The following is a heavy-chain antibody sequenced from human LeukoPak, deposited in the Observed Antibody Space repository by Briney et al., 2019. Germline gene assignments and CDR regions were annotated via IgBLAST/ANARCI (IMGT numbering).Heavy chain of an antibody. CDR2: ISGSGGST. D-gene: IGHD3-10*01. Sequence: PGGSLRLSCAASGFTFSDYYMSWVRQAPGKGLEWVSAISGSGGSTYYADSVKGRFTISRDNSKNTLYLQMNSLRAEDTAVYYCAMGGITMVRGVIFGDYSVFVDDYWGQGTLVTVSS. CDR3: AMGGITMVRGVIFGDYSVFVDDY. J-gene: IGHJ4*02. V-gene: IGHV3-23*01. CDR1: GFTFSDYY.